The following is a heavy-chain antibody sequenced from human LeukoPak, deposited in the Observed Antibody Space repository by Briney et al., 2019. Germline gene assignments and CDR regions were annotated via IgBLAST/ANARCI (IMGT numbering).Heavy chain of an antibody. J-gene: IGHJ2*01. CDR1: GFIFSSYA. CDR3: AKSEGNWYFDL. D-gene: IGHD6-13*01. CDR2: ISGSGGST. V-gene: IGHV3-23*01. Sequence: GGSLRLSCAASGFIFSSYAMNWVRQAPGKGLEWVSAISGSGGSTYYADSVKGRFTISRDNSKNTLYLQMNSLRAEDTAIYYCAKSEGNWYFDLWGRGTLVTVSS.